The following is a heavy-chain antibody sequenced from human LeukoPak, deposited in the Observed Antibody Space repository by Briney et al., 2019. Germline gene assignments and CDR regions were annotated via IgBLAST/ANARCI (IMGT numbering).Heavy chain of an antibody. CDR3: ARDSSGWYFDWFDP. D-gene: IGHD6-19*01. CDR2: IYHSGST. Sequence: SETLSLTCTVSGYSISIVYYWGWIRQPPGKGLGWIGSIYHSGSTYYNPSLKSRVTISVDTSKNQFSLKLSSVTAADTAVYYCARDSSGWYFDWFDPWGQGTLVTVSS. CDR1: GYSISIVYY. J-gene: IGHJ5*02. V-gene: IGHV4-38-2*02.